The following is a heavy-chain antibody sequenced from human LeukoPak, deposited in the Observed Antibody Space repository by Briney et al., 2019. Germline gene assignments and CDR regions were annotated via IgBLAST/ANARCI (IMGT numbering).Heavy chain of an antibody. J-gene: IGHJ5*02. CDR1: VYTFTSYY. V-gene: IGHV1-46*01. CDR2: INPSGGST. CDR3: ARAGIVAGGLGFDP. Sequence: ASVTVSFKASVYTFTSYYMHWVRQAPGQGLEWMGIINPSGGSTSYAQKFQGRVTMTRDTSTSTVYMELSSLRSEDTAVYYCARAGIVAGGLGFDPWGQGTLVTVSS. D-gene: IGHD5-12*01.